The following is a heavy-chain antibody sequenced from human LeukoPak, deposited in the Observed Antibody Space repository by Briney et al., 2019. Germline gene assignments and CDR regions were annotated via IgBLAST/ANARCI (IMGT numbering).Heavy chain of an antibody. CDR2: IYYSGST. D-gene: IGHD2-8*01. Sequence: SETLSLTCTVSGGSISSYYWSWIRQPPGKGLEWIGYIYYSGSTNYNPSLKSRVTISVDTSKNQFSLKLSSVTAADTAVYYCARASPNIVLMVYASYWYFDLWGRGTLVTVSS. J-gene: IGHJ2*01. V-gene: IGHV4-59*13. CDR3: ARASPNIVLMVYASYWYFDL. CDR1: GGSISSYY.